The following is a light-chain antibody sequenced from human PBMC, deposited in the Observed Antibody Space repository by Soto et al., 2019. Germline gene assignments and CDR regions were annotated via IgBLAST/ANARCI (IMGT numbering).Light chain of an antibody. Sequence: EIVLTQSPGSLSLSQGERATLSCRASQSVSSSYLAWYQQKPGQAPRLLIYGASSRATGIPDRFSGSGSGTDFTLTISRLEPEDFAVYYCQQYGSSPAFGQGTKGDIK. CDR1: QSVSSSY. V-gene: IGKV3-20*01. CDR3: QQYGSSPA. J-gene: IGKJ1*01. CDR2: GAS.